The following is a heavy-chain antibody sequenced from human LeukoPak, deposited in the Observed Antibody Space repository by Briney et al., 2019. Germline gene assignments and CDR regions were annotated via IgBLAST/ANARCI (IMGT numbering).Heavy chain of an antibody. Sequence: ASVKVSCKASGYTFTSYGISWVRQAPGQGLEWMGWISAYNGHTNYAQKLQGRVTMTTDTSTSTAYMELRSLRSDDTAVYYCARVAQHRYYYDSSDYWYYFDSWGQGTLVTVSS. CDR1: GYTFTSYG. J-gene: IGHJ4*02. CDR3: ARVAQHRYYYDSSDYWYYFDS. D-gene: IGHD3-22*01. V-gene: IGHV1-18*01. CDR2: ISAYNGHT.